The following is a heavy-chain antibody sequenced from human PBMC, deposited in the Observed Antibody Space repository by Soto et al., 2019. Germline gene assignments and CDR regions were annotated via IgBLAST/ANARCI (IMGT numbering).Heavy chain of an antibody. Sequence: PGGSLRLSCAASGFTFSSYAMSWVRQAPGKGLEWVSAISGSGGSTYYADSVKGRFTISRDNSKNTLYLQMNSLRAEDTAVYYCAKGSSLGYCSGGSCYQPDSWGQGTLVTVSS. CDR2: ISGSGGST. D-gene: IGHD2-15*01. V-gene: IGHV3-23*01. CDR1: GFTFSSYA. J-gene: IGHJ4*02. CDR3: AKGSSLGYCSGGSCYQPDS.